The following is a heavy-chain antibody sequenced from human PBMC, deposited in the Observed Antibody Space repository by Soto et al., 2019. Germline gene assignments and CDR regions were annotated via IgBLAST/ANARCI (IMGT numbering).Heavy chain of an antibody. CDR3: VTGCGVNFYYGMDV. Sequence: EVQLLESGGGLVQPGGSLRLSCAASGFTFSSYAMSWVRQAPGKGLEWVSAISGSGGSTYYADSVKGRFTISRDNSKNTLYLQMNSLRAEDTAVYYCVTGCGVNFYYGMDVWGQGTTVTVSS. V-gene: IGHV3-23*01. CDR2: ISGSGGST. J-gene: IGHJ6*02. CDR1: GFTFSSYA. D-gene: IGHD3-10*01.